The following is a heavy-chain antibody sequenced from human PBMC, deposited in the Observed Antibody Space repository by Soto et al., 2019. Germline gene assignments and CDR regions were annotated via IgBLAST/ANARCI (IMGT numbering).Heavy chain of an antibody. CDR3: ARDNDRLQLGGNYYYILDV. CDR2: IIPLFRTP. V-gene: IGHV1-69*12. Sequence: QVQLVQSGAEMKEPGSSVKVSCKTSGGTFSSSAISWLRQAPGQGLEWMGGIIPLFRTPDYAQKFQGRVTIAADESTSTDYMELSSLRSEDTAVYYCARDNDRLQLGGNYYYILDVWGPGTTITVSS. J-gene: IGHJ6*02. CDR1: GGTFSSSA. D-gene: IGHD4-4*01.